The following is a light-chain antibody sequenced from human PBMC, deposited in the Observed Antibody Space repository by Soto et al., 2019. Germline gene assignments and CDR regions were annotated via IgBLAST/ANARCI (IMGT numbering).Light chain of an antibody. CDR3: AAWDDSLNGVV. V-gene: IGLV1-36*01. J-gene: IGLJ3*02. Sequence: QAVVTQPPSMSEAPRQRVTISCSGSSFNIGNNAVSWYQQFPGKAPRLLISSDDLLPSGVSDRFSGSKSGTSASLAISGLQSEDEADYYCAAWDDSLNGVVFGGGTQLTVL. CDR1: SFNIGNNA. CDR2: SDD.